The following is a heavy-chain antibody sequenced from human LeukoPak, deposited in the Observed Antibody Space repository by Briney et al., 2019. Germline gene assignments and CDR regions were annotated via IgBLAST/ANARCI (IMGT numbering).Heavy chain of an antibody. CDR1: GGSFSGYY. CDR2: INHSGST. V-gene: IGHV4-34*01. Sequence: SETLSLTCAVYGGSFSGYYWSWIRQPPGKGLEWIGEINHSGSTNYNPSLKSRVTISVDTSKNQFSLKLGSVTAADTAVYYCARGPLRYFDYWGQGTLVTVSS. J-gene: IGHJ4*02. CDR3: ARGPLRYFDY.